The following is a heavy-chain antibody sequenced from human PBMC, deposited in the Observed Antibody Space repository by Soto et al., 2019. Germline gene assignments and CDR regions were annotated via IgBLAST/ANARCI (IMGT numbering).Heavy chain of an antibody. V-gene: IGHV4-61*01. J-gene: IGHJ4*02. CDR1: GGSVSSGSYY. CDR3: ARFSGYDPRTYYFDY. Sequence: SETLSLTCTVSGGSVSSGSYYWSWIRQPPGKGLEWIGYIYYSGSTNYNPSLKSRVTISVDTSKNQFSLKLSSVTAADTAVYYCARFSGYDPRTYYFDYWGQGTLVTVSS. D-gene: IGHD5-12*01. CDR2: IYYSGST.